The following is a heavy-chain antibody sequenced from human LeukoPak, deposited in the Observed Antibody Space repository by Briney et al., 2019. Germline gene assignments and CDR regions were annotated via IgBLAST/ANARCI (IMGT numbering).Heavy chain of an antibody. J-gene: IGHJ5*02. V-gene: IGHV4-34*01. Sequence: PSETLSLTCAVYGGSFSGYYWSWIRQPPGKGLEWIGEINHSGSTNYNPSLKSRVTISVDTSKNQFSLELSSVTAADTAVYYCASRIVVVPAANRGWFDPWGQGTLVTVSS. CDR1: GGSFSGYY. CDR2: INHSGST. CDR3: ASRIVVVPAANRGWFDP. D-gene: IGHD2-2*01.